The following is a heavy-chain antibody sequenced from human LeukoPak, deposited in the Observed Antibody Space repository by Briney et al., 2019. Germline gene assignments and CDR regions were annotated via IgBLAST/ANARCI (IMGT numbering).Heavy chain of an antibody. D-gene: IGHD4/OR15-4a*01. CDR3: ARVNGAYYRIYFIKHYNYYMDV. V-gene: IGHV4-61*02. CDR2: IYTSGST. J-gene: IGHJ6*03. Sequence: SETLSLTCTVSGGSISSNSYYWSWIRQPAGKGLEWIGRIYTSGSTDYNPSLKSRVTISLDTSKNQFSLKLSSLTAADTAVYYCARVNGAYYRIYFIKHYNYYMDVWGKGTTVTISS. CDR1: GGSISSNSYY.